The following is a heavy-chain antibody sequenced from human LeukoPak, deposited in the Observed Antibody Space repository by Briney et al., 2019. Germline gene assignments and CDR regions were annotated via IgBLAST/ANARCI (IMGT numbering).Heavy chain of an antibody. CDR3: ARSRLTLPGSGHDYFFDY. J-gene: IGHJ4*02. CDR2: IYYSGST. CDR1: GGSISSYY. Sequence: PSETLSLTCTVSGGSISSYYWSWIRQSLGKGLEWIGYIYYSGSTNYNPSLQSRVTISVDTSKNQFSLKLSSVTAADTAVYYCARSRLTLPGSGHDYFFDYWGQGTLVTVSS. V-gene: IGHV4-59*08. D-gene: IGHD2-15*01.